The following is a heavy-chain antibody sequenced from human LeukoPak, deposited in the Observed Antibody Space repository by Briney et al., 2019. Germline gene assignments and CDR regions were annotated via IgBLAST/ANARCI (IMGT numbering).Heavy chain of an antibody. D-gene: IGHD2-15*01. Sequence: SVKVSCKASGGTFSSYAISWVRQAPGQGLEWMGGIIPIFGTANYAQKFQGRVTITADESTSTAYMELSSLRSEDTAVYYCARDRYCSGGSCYSGYMDVWGKGTTVTISS. V-gene: IGHV1-69*13. CDR2: IIPIFGTA. J-gene: IGHJ6*03. CDR3: ARDRYCSGGSCYSGYMDV. CDR1: GGTFSSYA.